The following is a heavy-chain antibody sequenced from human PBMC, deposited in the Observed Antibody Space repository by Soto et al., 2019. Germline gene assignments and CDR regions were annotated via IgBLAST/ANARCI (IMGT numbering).Heavy chain of an antibody. Sequence: SETLSLTCTVSGGPISSYYWSWIRQPPGKGLEWIGYISYSGTTFYNPSLKSRVTISVDTANNQVSLKLRFMSAADTAVYYCARAHVMVVAGSTFDYWGRGTLVTVSS. CDR1: GGPISSYY. V-gene: IGHV4-59*08. CDR3: ARAHVMVVAGSTFDY. CDR2: ISYSGTT. D-gene: IGHD6-19*01. J-gene: IGHJ4*01.